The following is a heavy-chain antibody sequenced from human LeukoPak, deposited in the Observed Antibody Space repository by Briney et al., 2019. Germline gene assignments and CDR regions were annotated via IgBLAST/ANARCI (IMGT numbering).Heavy chain of an antibody. CDR3: ARESIVVVPTTMDDASDI. CDR2: ISGDSTYI. CDR1: GFTFSSYW. D-gene: IGHD2-2*01. V-gene: IGHV3-21*01. Sequence: GGSLRLSCAASGFTFSSYWIGWVRQAPGKGLEWVSSISGDSTYIYHADSVKGHFTISRDNSKDTLYLQMNSLRAEDTAVYYCARESIVVVPTTMDDASDIWGQGTMVTVSS. J-gene: IGHJ3*02.